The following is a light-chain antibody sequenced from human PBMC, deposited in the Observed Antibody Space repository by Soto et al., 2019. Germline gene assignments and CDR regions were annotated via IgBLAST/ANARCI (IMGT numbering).Light chain of an antibody. Sequence: EIVLTQSPAPLSLSPAERATLSCRASQSVTTFLAWYQQIPGQSPRLLVHDVSKWATGIPARFSGSGSGTDFTLTISSLEPEDFAVYYCQQRINWPLTFGGGTKVEIK. J-gene: IGKJ4*01. CDR2: DVS. CDR1: QSVTTF. CDR3: QQRINWPLT. V-gene: IGKV3-11*01.